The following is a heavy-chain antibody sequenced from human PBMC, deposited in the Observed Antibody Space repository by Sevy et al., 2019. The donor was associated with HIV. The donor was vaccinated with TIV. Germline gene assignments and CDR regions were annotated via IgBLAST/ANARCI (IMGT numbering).Heavy chain of an antibody. CDR2: IKSKTDGGTT. J-gene: IGHJ3*02. CDR1: GFTFSNYA. D-gene: IGHD3-22*01. CDR3: TTAQSSHSYDSSSYYYPPGDAFDI. Sequence: GGFLRLSCAASGFTFSNYAMTWVRQAPGKGLEWVGRIKSKTDGGTTDYAAPVKGRFTISRDDSKNTLYLQMNSLKTEVTAVYYCTTAQSSHSYDSSSYYYPPGDAFDIWGQGTMVTVSS. V-gene: IGHV3-15*01.